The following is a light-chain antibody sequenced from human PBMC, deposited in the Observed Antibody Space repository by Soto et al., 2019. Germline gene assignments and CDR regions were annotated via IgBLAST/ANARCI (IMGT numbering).Light chain of an antibody. J-gene: IGKJ2*01. V-gene: IGKV1-39*01. CDR3: QQIHSTSSYT. CDR1: QNIRNY. Sequence: DIQMTQSPSSLSASVGDRVTITCRASQNIRNYLNWYQQRPGKTPHLLVYAASNLRGGVPSRYSGSGSRTVFTVTINILQPEDFAHYYCQQIHSTSSYTFDQGTRVDIK. CDR2: AAS.